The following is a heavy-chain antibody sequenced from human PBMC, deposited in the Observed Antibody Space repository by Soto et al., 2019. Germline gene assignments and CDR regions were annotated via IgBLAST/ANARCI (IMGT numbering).Heavy chain of an antibody. D-gene: IGHD2-2*03. CDR2: IKQDGSEK. Sequence: GGSLRLSCAASGFTFSSYWMSWVRQAPGKGLEWVANIKQDGSEKHYVDSVKGRFTISRDSAKNSLYLQMNSLRAEDTAIYYCARGGYCNSTSCYRYGLDVWGQGTTVTVSS. J-gene: IGHJ6*02. CDR1: GFTFSSYW. V-gene: IGHV3-7*01. CDR3: ARGGYCNSTSCYRYGLDV.